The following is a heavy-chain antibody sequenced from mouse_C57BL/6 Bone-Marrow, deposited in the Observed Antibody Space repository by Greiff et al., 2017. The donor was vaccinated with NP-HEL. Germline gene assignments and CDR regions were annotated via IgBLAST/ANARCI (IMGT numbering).Heavy chain of an antibody. D-gene: IGHD6-1*01. CDR3: ARDLWDY. CDR2: IDPSDSYT. J-gene: IGHJ2*01. V-gene: IGHV1-59*01. Sequence: QVQLQQPGAELVRPGTSVKLSCKASGYTFTSYWMHWVKQRPGQGLEWIGVIDPSDSYTNYNQKFKGKATLTVDTSSSTAYMQLSSRTSEDSAVYYCARDLWDYWGQGTTLTVSS. CDR1: GYTFTSYW.